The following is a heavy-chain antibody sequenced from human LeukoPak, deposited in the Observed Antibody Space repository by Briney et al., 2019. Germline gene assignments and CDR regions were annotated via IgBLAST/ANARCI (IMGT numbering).Heavy chain of an antibody. D-gene: IGHD3-10*01. CDR3: ARESLWFGELSKIYYYYYYMDV. J-gene: IGHJ6*03. CDR1: GGSISSGSYY. CDR2: IYTSGST. V-gene: IGHV4-61*02. Sequence: SETLSLTCTVSGGSISSGSYYWSWIRQPAGKGLEWIGRIYTSGSTNYNPSLKSRVTMSVDTSKNQFSLKLSSVTAADTAVYYCARESLWFGELSKIYYYYYYMDVWGKGTTVTISS.